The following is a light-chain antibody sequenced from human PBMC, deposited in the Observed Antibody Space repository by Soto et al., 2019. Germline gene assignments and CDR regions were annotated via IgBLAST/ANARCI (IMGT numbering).Light chain of an antibody. Sequence: IVLTQSPTTLSVSPGERATLSCRASQSVRDNLAWYQQKPGQAPRLLIYGASTRATGIPARFSGSGSGTEFTLTISSLQSEDFAVYYCQHYDSWPPLFGPGTKVDIK. CDR2: GAS. J-gene: IGKJ3*01. CDR1: QSVRDN. V-gene: IGKV3-15*01. CDR3: QHYDSWPPL.